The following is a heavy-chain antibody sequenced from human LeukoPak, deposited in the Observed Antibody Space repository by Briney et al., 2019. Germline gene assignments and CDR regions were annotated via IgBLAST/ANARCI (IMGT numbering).Heavy chain of an antibody. Sequence: GGSLRLSCAASGFTFSSYSMNWVRQAPGKGLEWVSSISSSSSYIYYADSVKGRFTISRDNSKNTLYLQMNSLRAEDTAVYYCAKASADYDILTGYPDYWGQGTLVTVSS. CDR3: AKASADYDILTGYPDY. V-gene: IGHV3-21*01. CDR1: GFTFSSYS. J-gene: IGHJ4*02. CDR2: ISSSSSYI. D-gene: IGHD3-9*01.